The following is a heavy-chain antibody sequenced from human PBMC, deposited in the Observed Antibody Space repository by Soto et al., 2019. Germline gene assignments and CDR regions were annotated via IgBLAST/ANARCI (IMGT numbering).Heavy chain of an antibody. CDR1: GFIFSSYA. CDR2: ISYDGSNK. D-gene: IGHD1-26*01. Sequence: PGGSLRLSCAASGFIFSSYAMHWVRQTPGKGLEWVAVISYDGSNKYYADSVKGRVTISRDNSENTLFLQMNSLRAEDTAVYYCASGRLATVGAKDYWGRGTLVTVSS. CDR3: ASGRLATVGAKDY. J-gene: IGHJ4*02. V-gene: IGHV3-30-3*01.